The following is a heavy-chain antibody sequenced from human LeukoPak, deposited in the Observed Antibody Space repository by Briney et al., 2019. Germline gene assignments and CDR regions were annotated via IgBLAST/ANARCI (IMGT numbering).Heavy chain of an antibody. J-gene: IGHJ4*02. CDR3: ATQTHSGNYIGYSDY. CDR2: IYSGGST. D-gene: IGHD1-26*01. V-gene: IGHV3-66*01. Sequence: GGSLRLSCAASGFTVSTKYMSWVRQAPGKGLEWVSVIYSGGSTEYADSVKGRFTIFRDNSKNTLYLQMNSLRAEDTAVYYCATQTHSGNYIGYSDYWGQGTLVTVSS. CDR1: GFTVSTKY.